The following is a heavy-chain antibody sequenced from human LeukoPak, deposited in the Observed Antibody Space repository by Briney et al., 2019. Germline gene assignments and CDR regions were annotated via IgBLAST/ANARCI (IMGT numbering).Heavy chain of an antibody. Sequence: GGSLRLSCAASGFTFSSYAMSWVRQAPGKGLEWVAVISYDGSNKYYADSVKGRFTISRDNSKNTLYLQMNSLRAEDTAVYYCAKGDDYGVPHVHYYYYGMDVWGQGTTVTVSS. V-gene: IGHV3-30*18. CDR1: GFTFSSYA. J-gene: IGHJ6*02. CDR3: AKGDDYGVPHVHYYYYGMDV. D-gene: IGHD4-17*01. CDR2: ISYDGSNK.